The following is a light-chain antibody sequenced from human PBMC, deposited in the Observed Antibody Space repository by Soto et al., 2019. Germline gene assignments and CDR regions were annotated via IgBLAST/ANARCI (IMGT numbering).Light chain of an antibody. CDR2: DAS. Sequence: EIVMTQSPATLSVSPGERATLSCRASQSVSRNLAWYQQKPGQAPRLLIYDASARATGIPTRFSSSGSGTEFALTISSLQSEDFAVYYCQQYNNWPPYTFGQGTKLEIK. CDR3: QQYNNWPPYT. CDR1: QSVSRN. V-gene: IGKV3-15*01. J-gene: IGKJ2*01.